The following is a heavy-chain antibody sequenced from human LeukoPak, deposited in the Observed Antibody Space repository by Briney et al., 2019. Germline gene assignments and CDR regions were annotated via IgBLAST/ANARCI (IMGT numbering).Heavy chain of an antibody. Sequence: PGGSLRLSCAASGFTVTNNDMNWVRQAPGKGLEWVSVINSGGSTYFADSVKGRFTVSRDNSKNTLSLQMNSLRVEDTAVYYCARFRGGAGALGSVDYWGQGTLVTVSS. CDR1: GFTVTNND. V-gene: IGHV3-66*01. D-gene: IGHD3-10*01. CDR2: INSGGST. J-gene: IGHJ4*02. CDR3: ARFRGGAGALGSVDY.